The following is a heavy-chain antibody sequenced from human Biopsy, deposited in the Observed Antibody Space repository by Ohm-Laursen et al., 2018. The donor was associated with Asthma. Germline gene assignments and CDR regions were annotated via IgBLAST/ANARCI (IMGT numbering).Heavy chain of an antibody. D-gene: IGHD6-13*01. J-gene: IGHJ6*02. CDR1: GGSFSSNY. V-gene: IGHV4-34*01. CDR2: THHSGYT. Sequence: SETLSLTCAVYGGSFSSNYWSWIRQTPGKGLEWLGDTHHSGYTNYNPSLSSRLTLSVDTSKNQFSLRLTSVTAADTAVYYCVRGSSSWHHGPFHYYYGLDAWGQGTTATVSS. CDR3: VRGSSSWHHGPFHYYYGLDA.